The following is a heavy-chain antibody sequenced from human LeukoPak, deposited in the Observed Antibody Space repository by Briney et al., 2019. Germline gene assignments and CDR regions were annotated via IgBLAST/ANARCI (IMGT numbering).Heavy chain of an antibody. CDR3: ARNADDSSSYPYFDY. CDR2: IYHSGST. J-gene: IGHJ4*02. Sequence: SETLSLTCTVSGGSISNYYWSWIRQPPGKDLEWIGYIYHSGSTNYNPSLKSRFTISQDKSKNQFSLKLSSVTAADTAVYYCARNADDSSSYPYFDYWGQGTLVTVSS. CDR1: GGSISNYY. V-gene: IGHV4-59*01. D-gene: IGHD3-22*01.